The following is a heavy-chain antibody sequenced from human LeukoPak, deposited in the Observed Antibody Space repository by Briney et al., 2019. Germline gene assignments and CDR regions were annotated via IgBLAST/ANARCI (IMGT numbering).Heavy chain of an antibody. D-gene: IGHD3-22*01. CDR2: ISGSGGST. CDR1: GFTFSSYA. CDR3: AGDHYYHASRGYLSFLKRGDYFDY. J-gene: IGHJ4*02. Sequence: GGSLRLSCAASGFTFSSYAMSWVRQAPGKGLEWVSAISGSGGSTYYADSVKGRFTISRDNSKNTLYLQMNSLRAEDTAVYYCAGDHYYHASRGYLSFLKRGDYFDYWGQGTLVTVSS. V-gene: IGHV3-23*01.